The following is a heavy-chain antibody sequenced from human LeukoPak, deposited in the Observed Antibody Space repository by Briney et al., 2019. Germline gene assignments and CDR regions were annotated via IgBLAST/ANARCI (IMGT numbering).Heavy chain of an antibody. D-gene: IGHD6-19*01. CDR2: IKQDGSEK. V-gene: IGHV3-7*01. CDR1: GFTFSSYW. J-gene: IGHJ6*03. CDR3: ARDNKSSGWYYYYYYMDV. Sequence: GGSLRLSCAASGFTFSSYWMSWVRQAPGKGLEWVANIKQDGSEKYYVDSVKGRFTISRDNAKNSLYLQMNSLRAEDTAVYYCARDNKSSGWYYYYYYMDVWGKGTTVTVSS.